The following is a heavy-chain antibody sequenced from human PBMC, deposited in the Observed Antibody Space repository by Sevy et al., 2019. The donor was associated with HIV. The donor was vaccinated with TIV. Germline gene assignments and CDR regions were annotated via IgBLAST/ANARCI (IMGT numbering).Heavy chain of an antibody. V-gene: IGHV3-23*01. Sequence: GGSLRLSCAASGFTFSSYAMSWVRQAPGKGLEWVSAISGSGGSTYYADSVKGRFTISRDNSKNTLYLQMNSLGAEDTAVYYCAKAHYYDFWSYYFDYWGQGTLVTVSS. CDR1: GFTFSSYA. CDR2: ISGSGGST. CDR3: AKAHYYDFWSYYFDY. J-gene: IGHJ4*02. D-gene: IGHD3-3*01.